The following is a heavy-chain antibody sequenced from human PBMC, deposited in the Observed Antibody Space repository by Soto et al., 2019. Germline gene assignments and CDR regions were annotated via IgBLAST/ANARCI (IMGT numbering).Heavy chain of an antibody. J-gene: IGHJ3*02. CDR2: ISSSSSTI. Sequence: EVQLVESGGGLVQPGGTLRLSCAASGFTFSSYSMNWVRQAPGKGLEWVSYISSSSSTIYYADSVKGRFTISRDNAKNSLYLQMNSLRAEDTAVYYCAGHSGYDLSAFDIWGQGTMVTVSS. V-gene: IGHV3-48*01. CDR1: GFTFSSYS. CDR3: AGHSGYDLSAFDI. D-gene: IGHD5-12*01.